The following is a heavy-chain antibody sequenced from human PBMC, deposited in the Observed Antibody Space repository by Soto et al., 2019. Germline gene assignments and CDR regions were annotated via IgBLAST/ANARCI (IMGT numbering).Heavy chain of an antibody. J-gene: IGHJ5*02. CDR2: IIPIFGTA. CDR3: GRQGGGVAILLPREGSSFPP. Sequence: QVQLVQSGAEVKKPGSSVKVSCKASGGTFSSYAISWVRQAPGQGLEWMGGIIPIFGTANYAQKFQGRVTITADESTSTAARERGSVRAEDAAVKCCGRQGGGVAILLPREGSSFPPRCQGT. CDR1: GGTFSSYA. V-gene: IGHV1-69*01. D-gene: IGHD6-6*01.